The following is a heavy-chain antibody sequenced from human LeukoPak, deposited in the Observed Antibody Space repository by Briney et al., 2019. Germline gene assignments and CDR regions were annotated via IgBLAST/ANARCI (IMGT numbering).Heavy chain of an antibody. J-gene: IGHJ1*01. CDR2: SSSGADT. D-gene: IGHD2-21*02. V-gene: IGHV3-23*01. CDR1: GFTFSTYA. CDR3: SKRGSDSPSCFQH. Sequence: GGSLRLSCAASGFTFSTYAMTWVRQVPGKGPEWVSASSSGADTHYADSVKGRFTISRDNSKNTPYLQMNSLRAEDTAVYYCSKRGSDSPSCFQHWGQGTLVTVSS.